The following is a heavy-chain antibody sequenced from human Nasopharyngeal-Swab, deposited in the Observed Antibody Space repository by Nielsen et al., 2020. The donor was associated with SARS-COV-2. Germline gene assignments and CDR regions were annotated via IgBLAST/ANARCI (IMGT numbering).Heavy chain of an antibody. CDR2: IWYDGSNK. V-gene: IGHV3-33*01. Sequence: SLKISCAASGFTFRSYGMHWVRQAPVKGLAWVAVIWYDGSNKYYADSVKGRFTISRDNSKNTLYLQMNSLRAEDTAVYYCARASSGYDEWYFDLWGRGTLVTVSS. CDR1: GFTFRSYG. CDR3: ARASSGYDEWYFDL. J-gene: IGHJ2*01. D-gene: IGHD5-12*01.